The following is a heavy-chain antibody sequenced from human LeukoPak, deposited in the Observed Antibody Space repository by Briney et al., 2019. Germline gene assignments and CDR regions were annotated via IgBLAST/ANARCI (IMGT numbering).Heavy chain of an antibody. D-gene: IGHD6-6*01. CDR3: AREVRVAARQSSYYYYYYMDV. J-gene: IGHJ6*03. Sequence: GASVKVSCKASGGTFSSYAISWVRQAPGQGLEWMGGIIPIFGTANYGQKFQGRVTITTDESTSTAYMELSSLRSEDTAVYYCAREVRVAARQSSYYYYYYMDVWGKGTTVTVSS. V-gene: IGHV1-69*05. CDR1: GGTFSSYA. CDR2: IIPIFGTA.